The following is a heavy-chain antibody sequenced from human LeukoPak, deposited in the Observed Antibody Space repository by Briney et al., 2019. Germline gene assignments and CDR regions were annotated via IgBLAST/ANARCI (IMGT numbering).Heavy chain of an antibody. D-gene: IGHD4-17*01. Sequence: SETLSLTCAVSGGSISSGGYSWSWIRQPPGTGLEWIGYIHHSGSTYYNPSLKSRVTISVDRSKNQFSLKLSSVTAADTAVYYCARWSYGDYYFDYWGQGTLVTVSS. CDR2: IHHSGST. CDR1: GGSISSGGYS. J-gene: IGHJ4*02. CDR3: ARWSYGDYYFDY. V-gene: IGHV4-30-2*01.